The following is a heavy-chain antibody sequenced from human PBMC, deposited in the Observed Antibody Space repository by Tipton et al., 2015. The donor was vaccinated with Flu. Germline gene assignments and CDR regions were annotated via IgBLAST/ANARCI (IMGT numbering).Heavy chain of an antibody. CDR2: ISGGGGIT. D-gene: IGHD6-19*01. CDR3: AKVIPEHVAGPDY. CDR1: GFTFSSYG. Sequence: SLRLSCAASGFTFSSYGMSWVRQAPGKGLEWVSAISGGGGITYFADSVRGRFTISRDNSKNTLFLQMNSLRAEDTAVYYCAKVIPEHVAGPDYWGQGTLVTVSS. V-gene: IGHV3-23*01. J-gene: IGHJ4*02.